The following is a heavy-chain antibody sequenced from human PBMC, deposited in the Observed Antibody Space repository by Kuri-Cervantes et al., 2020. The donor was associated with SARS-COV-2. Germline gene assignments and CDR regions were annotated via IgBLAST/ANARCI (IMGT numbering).Heavy chain of an antibody. J-gene: IGHJ4*02. CDR2: IKSKTDGGTT. D-gene: IGHD4-17*01. CDR1: GFTFSNAW. V-gene: IGHV3-15*01. CDR3: ARDLSQYGDPGFDF. Sequence: GESLKISCAASGFTFSNAWMSWVRQAPGKGLEWVGRIKSKTDGGTTDYAAPVKGRFTISRDDSKNTLYLQMNSLRAEDTALYYCARDLSQYGDPGFDFWGQGTLVTVSS.